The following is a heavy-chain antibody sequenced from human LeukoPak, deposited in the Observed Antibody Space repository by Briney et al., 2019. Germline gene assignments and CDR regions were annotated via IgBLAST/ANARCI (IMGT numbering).Heavy chain of an antibody. D-gene: IGHD3-22*01. Sequence: GESLKISCKSSGYIFTRHWIGWVRQVPGKGLEWMGIIYSDDSDTRYTPSFQGQVTISADKSISTAYLQWSSLKASDTAMYYCARFFYYDSSGYGSDNDYWGQGTLVTVSS. CDR3: ARFFYYDSSGYGSDNDY. CDR2: IYSDDSDT. J-gene: IGHJ4*02. CDR1: GYIFTRHW. V-gene: IGHV5-51*01.